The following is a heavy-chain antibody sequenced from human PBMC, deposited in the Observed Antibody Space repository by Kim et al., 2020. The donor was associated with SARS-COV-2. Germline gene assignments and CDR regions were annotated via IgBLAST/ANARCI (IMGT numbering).Heavy chain of an antibody. CDR2: ITSATSSA. D-gene: IGHD6-13*01. Sequence: LSLTCAASGFTFSSYSMHWVRQAPGKGLVWVSRITSATSSATYADSVRGRFTISRDNAKNTMYLQMHSLRAEDTAVYYCTRGTTDAPGIDYWGQGTPVTVSS. CDR3: TRGTTDAPGIDY. CDR1: GFTFSSYS. V-gene: IGHV3-74*03. J-gene: IGHJ4*02.